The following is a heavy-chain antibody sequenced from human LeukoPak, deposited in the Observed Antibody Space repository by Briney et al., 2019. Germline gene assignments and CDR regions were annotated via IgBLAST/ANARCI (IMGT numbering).Heavy chain of an antibody. V-gene: IGHV3-21*01. CDR1: GFTFNTYT. D-gene: IGHD3-22*01. CDR2: ISASSSCL. J-gene: IGHJ4*02. CDR3: ARVYTMIVVVDY. Sequence: GGSLRLSCAASGFTFNTYTMNWARHAPGKGLEWVSSISASSSCLYYADSVKGRFTISRDNAKNSLYLQMNSLRAEDTAVYYCARVYTMIVVVDYWGQGTLVTVSS.